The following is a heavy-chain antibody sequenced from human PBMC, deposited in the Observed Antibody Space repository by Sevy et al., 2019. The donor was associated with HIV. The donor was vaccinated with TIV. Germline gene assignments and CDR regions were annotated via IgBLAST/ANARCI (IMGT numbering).Heavy chain of an antibody. J-gene: IGHJ4*02. CDR1: GFTFYNYG. Sequence: GGSLRLSCAGSGFTFYNYGIHWVRQAPGKGLEWVTMISYDGKNENYADSVKGRFTISRDNSKNTVYLQMNSLRPDDPAIYYCAKDRSGSWSVDYWGQGTLVTVSS. CDR2: ISYDGKNE. V-gene: IGHV3-30*18. CDR3: AKDRSGSWSVDY. D-gene: IGHD6-13*01.